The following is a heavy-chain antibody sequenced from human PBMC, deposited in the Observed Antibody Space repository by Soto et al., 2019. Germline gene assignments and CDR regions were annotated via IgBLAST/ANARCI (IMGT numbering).Heavy chain of an antibody. CDR2: ISAYNGNT. CDR3: ARGRGPYCRGGCCHYYNYMDV. V-gene: IGHV1-18*01. D-gene: IGHD2-15*01. Sequence: ASVKVSCKASGYTFTSYGISWVRQAPGQGLEWMGWISAYNGNTNYAQKLQGRVTMTTDTSTSTAYMELRSLRSDDTAVYYCARGRGPYCRGGCCHYYNYMDVWGNGTTVTVSS. CDR1: GYTFTSYG. J-gene: IGHJ6*03.